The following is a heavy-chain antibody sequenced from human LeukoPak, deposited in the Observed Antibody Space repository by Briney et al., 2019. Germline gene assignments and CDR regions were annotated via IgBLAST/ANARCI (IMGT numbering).Heavy chain of an antibody. CDR3: ARTQEAGYSSGYYYYYMDV. J-gene: IGHJ6*03. CDR1: GDSISSYY. CDR2: IHYSGST. D-gene: IGHD6-19*01. Sequence: PSETLSLTCTVSGDSISSYYWSWIRQPPGKGLEWIGYIHYSGSTNYNPSLKSRVTISIDTSKNQFSLKLSSVTAADTAVYYCARTQEAGYSSGYYYYYMDVWGKGTTVTISS. V-gene: IGHV4-59*01.